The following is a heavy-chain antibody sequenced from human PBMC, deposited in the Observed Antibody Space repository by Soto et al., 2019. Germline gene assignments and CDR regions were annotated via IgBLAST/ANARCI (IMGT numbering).Heavy chain of an antibody. CDR3: ATSPGGGGY. CDR1: GFTVSNNY. J-gene: IGHJ4*02. D-gene: IGHD3-10*01. Sequence: EVQLVESGGGLIQPGGSLRLSCAVSGFTVSNNYMSWVRQAPGKGLEGVSVIYSGGYTAYGDSVKGRFTISRDNSKNTLFFQMKARGAEATGVFCGATSPGGGGYWGQGTLVTVSS. CDR2: IYSGGYT. V-gene: IGHV3-53*01.